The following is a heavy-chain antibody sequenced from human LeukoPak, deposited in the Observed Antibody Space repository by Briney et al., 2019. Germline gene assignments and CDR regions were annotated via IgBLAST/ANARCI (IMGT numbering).Heavy chain of an antibody. D-gene: IGHD6-25*01. Sequence: SQTLSLTCAISGDSVSSNSVAWNWIRQSPSGGPEWLGRAYYRPYKSNRSKWYNEYAISVKSRITINPDTSKNQFSLQLNSVTPDDTAVYYCARDRGSGYSNYFDPWGQGTLVTVSS. CDR2: AYYRPYKSNRSKWYN. CDR3: ARDRGSGYSNYFDP. CDR1: GDSVSSNSVA. J-gene: IGHJ5*02. V-gene: IGHV6-1*01.